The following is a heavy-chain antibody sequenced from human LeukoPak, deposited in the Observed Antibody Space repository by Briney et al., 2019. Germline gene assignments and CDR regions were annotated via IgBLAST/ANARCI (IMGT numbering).Heavy chain of an antibody. CDR1: GGSISSGGYY. CDR2: IYYSGST. D-gene: IGHD1-26*01. CDR3: ARFDSGIYGMDV. J-gene: IGHJ6*02. Sequence: PSQTLSLSCTVSGGSISSGGYYWSWIRQHPGKGLEWIGYIYYSGSTYYNPSLKSRVTISVDTSKNQFSLKLSSVTAADTAVYYCARFDSGIYGMDVWGQGTTVTVSS. V-gene: IGHV4-31*03.